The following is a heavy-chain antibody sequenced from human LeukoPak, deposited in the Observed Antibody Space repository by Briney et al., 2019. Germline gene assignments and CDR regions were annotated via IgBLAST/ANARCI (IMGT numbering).Heavy chain of an antibody. J-gene: IGHJ4*02. CDR3: ARVVPAGPLDY. D-gene: IGHD2-2*01. CDR1: GYTFISHS. Sequence: ASVKVSCKASGYTFISHSMNWVRQAPGQGLEWMGWINTNTGNPTYAQGFTGRFVFSLDTSVSTAYLQISSLKAEDTAVYYCARVVPAGPLDYWGQGTLVTVSS. V-gene: IGHV7-4-1*02. CDR2: INTNTGNP.